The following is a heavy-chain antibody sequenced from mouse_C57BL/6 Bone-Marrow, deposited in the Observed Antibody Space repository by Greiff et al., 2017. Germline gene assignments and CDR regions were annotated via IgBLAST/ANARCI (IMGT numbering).Heavy chain of an antibody. J-gene: IGHJ2*01. CDR3: ARGGLLYFDY. D-gene: IGHD1-1*01. CDR2: IDPSDSYT. Sequence: QVQLQQPGAELVMPGASVKLSCKASGYTFTSYWMHWVKQRPGQGLEWIGEIDPSDSYTNYNQKFKGKSTLTVDKSSSTAHMQLSSLTSEDSAVYYCARGGLLYFDYWGQGTTLTVSS. V-gene: IGHV1-69*01. CDR1: GYTFTSYW.